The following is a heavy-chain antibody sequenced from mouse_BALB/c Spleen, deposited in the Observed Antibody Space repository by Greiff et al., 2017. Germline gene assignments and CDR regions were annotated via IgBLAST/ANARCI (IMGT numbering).Heavy chain of an antibody. Sequence: VQLQQSGAELVRPGASVTLSCKASGYTFTDYEMHWVKQTPVHGLEWIGAIDPETGGTAYNQKFKGKATLTADKSSSTAYMELRSLTSEDTAVYYCARGYYGYRYFDVWGAGTTVTVSS. CDR3: ARGYYGYRYFDV. CDR1: GYTFTDYE. J-gene: IGHJ1*01. CDR2: IDPETGGT. D-gene: IGHD1-1*01. V-gene: IGHV1-15*01.